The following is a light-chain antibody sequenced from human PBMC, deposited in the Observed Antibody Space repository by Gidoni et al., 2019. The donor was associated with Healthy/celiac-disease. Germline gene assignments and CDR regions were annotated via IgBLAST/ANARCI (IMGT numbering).Light chain of an antibody. J-gene: IGLJ2*01. V-gene: IGLV1-44*01. Sequence: QSVLTQSPSASGTPGQRVTISCSGSNSNIGNNTVNWYQQLPGTAPKLLIFTNDQRPSGVSDRFSGSKSGTSASLAISGLHSEDEADYYCAAWDDSLSGVVFGGGTKLTVL. CDR2: TND. CDR1: NSNIGNNT. CDR3: AAWDDSLSGVV.